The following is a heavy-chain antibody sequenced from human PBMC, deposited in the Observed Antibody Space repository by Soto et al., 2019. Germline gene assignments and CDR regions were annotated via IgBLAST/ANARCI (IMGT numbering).Heavy chain of an antibody. Sequence: SETLSLTCTVSGGSISSYYWSWIRQPPGKGLEWIGYIYYSGSTNYNPSLKSRVTISVDTSKNQFSLKLSSVTAADTAVYYCARTYSSGWYYFDYWGQGTLVTVSS. D-gene: IGHD6-19*01. J-gene: IGHJ4*02. CDR1: GGSISSYY. CDR3: ARTYSSGWYYFDY. V-gene: IGHV4-59*01. CDR2: IYYSGST.